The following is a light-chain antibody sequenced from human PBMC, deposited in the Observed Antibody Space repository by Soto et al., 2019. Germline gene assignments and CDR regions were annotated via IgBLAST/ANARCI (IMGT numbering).Light chain of an antibody. V-gene: IGKV1-5*01. Sequence: DIQMTQSPSTLSASVGDRVTITCRARESVSRWLAWYQQKPGKASKVLIFDTSSLESGVPSRFSGSGSGTEFTLTISSLQPEDFATYYWQQYGSFCTFGQGTKVEIK. CDR1: ESVSRW. CDR2: DTS. J-gene: IGKJ1*01. CDR3: QQYGSFCT.